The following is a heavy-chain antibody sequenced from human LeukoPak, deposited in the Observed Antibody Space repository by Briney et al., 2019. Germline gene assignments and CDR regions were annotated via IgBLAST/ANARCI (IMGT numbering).Heavy chain of an antibody. V-gene: IGHV4-39*01. CDR3: ARRRDYYDSSGYFLGAFDI. J-gene: IGHJ3*02. Sequence: SETLSLTCTVSGGSISSSSYYWGWIRQPPGKGLEWIGCIYYSGSTYCNPSLKSRVTISVDTSKNQFSLKLSSVTAADTAVYYCARRRDYYDSSGYFLGAFDIWGQGTMVTVSS. CDR2: IYYSGST. CDR1: GGSISSSSYY. D-gene: IGHD3-22*01.